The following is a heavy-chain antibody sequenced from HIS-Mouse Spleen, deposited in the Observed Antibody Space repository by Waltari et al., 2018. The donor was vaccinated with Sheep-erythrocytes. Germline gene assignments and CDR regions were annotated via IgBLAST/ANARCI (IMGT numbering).Heavy chain of an antibody. V-gene: IGHV1-69*01. J-gene: IGHJ3*02. Sequence: QVQLVQSGAEVKKPGSSVKVSCKASGGTFSSYAISWVRQAPGQGLEWMGVISPIFATANYAQKFQGRVTITADESTSTAYMELSSLRSEDTAVYYCARDTSSDSSGWHDAFDIWGQGTMVTVSS. D-gene: IGHD6-19*01. CDR3: ARDTSSDSSGWHDAFDI. CDR2: ISPIFATA. CDR1: GGTFSSYA.